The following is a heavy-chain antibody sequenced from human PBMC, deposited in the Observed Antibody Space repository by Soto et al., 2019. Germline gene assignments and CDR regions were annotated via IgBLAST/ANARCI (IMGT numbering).Heavy chain of an antibody. CDR3: VSSNWFDP. Sequence: PSETLSLTCTVSGGSISSSSYYWGWIRQPPGKGLEWIGRIYYSGSTYYNPSLKSRVTISVDTSKNQFSLKLSSVTAADTAVYYCVSSNWFDPWGQGTPVTVSS. J-gene: IGHJ5*02. CDR2: IYYSGST. CDR1: GGSISSSSYY. V-gene: IGHV4-39*01.